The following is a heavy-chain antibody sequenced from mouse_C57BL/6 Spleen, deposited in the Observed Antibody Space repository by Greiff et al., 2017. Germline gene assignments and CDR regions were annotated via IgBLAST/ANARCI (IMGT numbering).Heavy chain of an antibody. CDR1: GFTFSSYA. J-gene: IGHJ2*01. Sequence: DVKLVESGGGLVKPGGSLKLSCAASGFTFSSYAMSWVRQTPEKRLEWVATISDGGSYTNYPDNVKGRFTISRDNAKNNLYLQMSLLKSEDTAVFYCARRDGTNYFDYWGQGTTLTVSS. CDR2: ISDGGSYT. D-gene: IGHD4-1*01. CDR3: ARRDGTNYFDY. V-gene: IGHV5-4*03.